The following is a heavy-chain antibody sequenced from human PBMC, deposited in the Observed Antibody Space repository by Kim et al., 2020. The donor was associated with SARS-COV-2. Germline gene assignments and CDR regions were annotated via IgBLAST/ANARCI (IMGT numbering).Heavy chain of an antibody. CDR2: INHSGST. J-gene: IGHJ4*02. CDR3: ARGPPGSGSYYTY. D-gene: IGHD3-10*01. V-gene: IGHV4-34*01. CDR1: GGSFSGYY. Sequence: SETLSLTCAVYGGSFSGYYWSWIRQPPGKGLEWIGEINHSGSTNYNPSLKSRVTISVDTSKNQFSLKLSSVTAADTAVYYCARGPPGSGSYYTYWGQGTLVTVSS.